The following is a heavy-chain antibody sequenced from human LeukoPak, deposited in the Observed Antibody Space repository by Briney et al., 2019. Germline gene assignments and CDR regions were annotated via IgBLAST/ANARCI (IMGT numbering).Heavy chain of an antibody. Sequence: TGGSLRLSCAASGFTFSSYWMHWVRQAPGKGLVWVSRINNDGSSTSYADSVKGRFTISRDNAKYTLYLQMNSLRAEDTAVYYCARPTKEGSSWYWWFDPWGQGTLVTVSS. CDR1: GFTFSSYW. CDR3: ARPTKEGSSWYWWFDP. D-gene: IGHD6-13*01. V-gene: IGHV3-74*01. CDR2: INNDGSST. J-gene: IGHJ5*02.